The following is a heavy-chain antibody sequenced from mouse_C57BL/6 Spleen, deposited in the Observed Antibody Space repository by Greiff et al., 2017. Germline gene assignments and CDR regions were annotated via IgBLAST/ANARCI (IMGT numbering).Heavy chain of an antibody. J-gene: IGHJ1*03. V-gene: IGHV7-3*01. D-gene: IGHD2-3*01. CDR3: GRPFYDGYPRHWYFYG. Sequence: DVMLVESGGGLVQPGGSLSLSCAASGFTFTDYYMSWVRQPPGKALEWLGFIRNKANGYTTEYSASVKGRFTISRDNSQSILYLQMNALRAEDSATYYCGRPFYDGYPRHWYFYGRGTGATVSV. CDR1: GFTFTDYY. CDR2: IRNKANGYTT.